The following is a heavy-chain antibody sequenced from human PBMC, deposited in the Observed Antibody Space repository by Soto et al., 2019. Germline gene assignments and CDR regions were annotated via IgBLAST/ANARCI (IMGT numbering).Heavy chain of an antibody. D-gene: IGHD1-26*01. CDR2: ISSGSDTI. CDR1: GFTFSDYG. Sequence: EVQLVASGGGLVQPGGSLRLSCSVSGFTFSDYGVNWVRQAPGKGLEWISYISSGSDTIYYAESVQGRFTISRGDAKNSLFLQMNNLSNEDTAVYYCARVSKTWEDDYWGHGPLVTVSS. V-gene: IGHV3-48*02. CDR3: ARVSKTWEDDY. J-gene: IGHJ4*01.